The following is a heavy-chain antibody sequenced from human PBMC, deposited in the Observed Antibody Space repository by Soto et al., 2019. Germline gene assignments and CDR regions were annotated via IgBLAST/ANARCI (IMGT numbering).Heavy chain of an antibody. Sequence: PSETLSLTCTVSGGSITRGGYYWSWVRQHPGKGLEWIGYIYNSGTTNYNPPFQGRVTISADRPTSTAYLQWHSLRASDTAMYYCARLGFGETAFDMWGQGTMVTVSS. V-gene: IGHV4-31*03. CDR2: IYNSGTT. CDR1: GGSITRGGYY. CDR3: ARLGFGETAFDM. J-gene: IGHJ3*02. D-gene: IGHD3-10*01.